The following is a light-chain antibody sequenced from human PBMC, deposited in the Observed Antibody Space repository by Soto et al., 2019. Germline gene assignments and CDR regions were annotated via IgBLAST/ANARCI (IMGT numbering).Light chain of an antibody. CDR2: EVS. CDR1: SSDVGDYNY. Sequence: QSALTQPASVSGSPGQSITISCTGTSSDVGDYNYVSWYQQHPGKAPKLMIYEVSTRPSGVSNRFSGSKSGNTASLTISGLQAEDEADYYCSSYTSSNTWVFGGGTKLTV. J-gene: IGLJ3*02. CDR3: SSYTSSNTWV. V-gene: IGLV2-14*01.